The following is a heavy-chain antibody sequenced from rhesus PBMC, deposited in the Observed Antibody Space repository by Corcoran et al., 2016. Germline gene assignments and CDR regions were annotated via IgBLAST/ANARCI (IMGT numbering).Heavy chain of an antibody. J-gene: IGHJ4*01. V-gene: IGHV5-2*01. Sequence: EVQLVQSRAEVKRPGESLKISCKTPGYSFTSYGTSGVRQMPGKGLEWMGAIDPRDSDTRYSPSFQGQVTISADKSISTAYLQWSSLKASDSATYYCAKDGTAAGTTFDYWGQGVLVTVSS. CDR3: AKDGTAAGTTFDY. D-gene: IGHD6-25*01. CDR1: GYSFTSYG. CDR2: IDPRDSDT.